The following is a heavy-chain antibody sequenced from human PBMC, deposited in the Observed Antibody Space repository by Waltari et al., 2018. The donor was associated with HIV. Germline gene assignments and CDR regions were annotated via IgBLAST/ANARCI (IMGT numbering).Heavy chain of an antibody. CDR1: GGSISSGSYY. V-gene: IGHV4-61*02. CDR3: ARGLTGNPRNAFDI. D-gene: IGHD3-10*01. CDR2: IYTSGST. J-gene: IGHJ3*02. Sequence: QVQLQESGPGLVKPSQTLSLTCTVSGGSISSGSYYWSWIRQPAGKGLEWIGRIYTSGSTNYNPSLKSRVTISVDTSKNQFSLKLSSVTAADTAVYYCARGLTGNPRNAFDIWGQGTMVTVSS.